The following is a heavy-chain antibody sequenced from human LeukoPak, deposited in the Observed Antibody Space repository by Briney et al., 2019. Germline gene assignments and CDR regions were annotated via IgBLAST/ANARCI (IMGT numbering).Heavy chain of an antibody. CDR1: GFTFSTYC. J-gene: IGHJ4*02. V-gene: IGHV3-30*02. D-gene: IGHD2-21*01. CDR3: VVESAIGH. CDR2: IRPDRSDK. Sequence: PGGSLTLSCPASGFTFSTYCMHWVRQAPGTGLELLSYIRPDRSDKYSVDSVKGRFPISRDNSKDTLYLEMNSLRPEDSAMYYCVVESAIGHWGQGTLVTVSS.